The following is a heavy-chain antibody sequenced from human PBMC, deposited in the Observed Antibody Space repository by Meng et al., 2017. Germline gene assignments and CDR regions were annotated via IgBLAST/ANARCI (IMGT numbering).Heavy chain of an antibody. D-gene: IGHD1-26*01. Sequence: EMHFVESWVGLFKPWVSLSLSCAVCGFYFNNAWIGWVRQAPGKGLEWVGRMKSNTDGGTEEYAAPVTGRFTISRDDSKSTLYLQMSGLRIDDTGVYYCTWDDKAVSDYWGQGTLVTVSS. CDR2: MKSNTDGGTE. CDR1: GFYFNNAW. V-gene: IGHV3-15*01. CDR3: TWDDKAVSDY. J-gene: IGHJ4*02.